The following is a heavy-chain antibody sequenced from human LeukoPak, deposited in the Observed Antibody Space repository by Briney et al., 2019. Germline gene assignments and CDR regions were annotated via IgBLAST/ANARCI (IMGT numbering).Heavy chain of an antibody. CDR3: ANRKGEDFGYFDY. Sequence: PSETLSLTCNFSDSSVSSSSQWGWIRQPPGEGLEWIGTIFHSGSTYYKPSLKSRVTISVDTSKKQFSLKLTSVTAAYTAVYDCANRKGEDFGYFDYWGQGTLVTVSS. V-gene: IGHV4-38-2*02. CDR2: IFHSGST. CDR1: DSSVSSSSQ. J-gene: IGHJ4*02. D-gene: IGHD3-10*01.